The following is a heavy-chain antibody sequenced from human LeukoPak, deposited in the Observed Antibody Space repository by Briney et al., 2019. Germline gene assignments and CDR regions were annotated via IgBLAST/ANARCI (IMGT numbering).Heavy chain of an antibody. CDR3: ARGRSGTTVTTSWDLDL. J-gene: IGHJ2*01. D-gene: IGHD4-17*01. CDR1: GGSISSGGYY. Sequence: SQTLSLTCTVSGGSISSGGYYWSWIRQHAGKGLEWIGYIYHSGSTYYNPSLKSRVTTSVDTSKNQFSLKLSSVTAADTAVYYCARGRSGTTVTTSWDLDLWGRGTLVTVSS. CDR2: IYHSGST. V-gene: IGHV4-31*03.